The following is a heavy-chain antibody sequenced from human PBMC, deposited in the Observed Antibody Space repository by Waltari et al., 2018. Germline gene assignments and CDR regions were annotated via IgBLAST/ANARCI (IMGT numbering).Heavy chain of an antibody. CDR2: IHRSGRT. J-gene: IGHJ4*02. CDR1: GVSMTNTDF. V-gene: IGHV4-4*02. D-gene: IGHD2-15*01. CDR3: ARDRGRGLYLDS. Sequence: QLQLQESGPGLVKPSGTLSLTCAVSGVSMTNTDFWSWVRQPPGKGLEWIGQIHRSGRTNYNPSFASRVSMSIDTPNNHFSLMVTSATAADTAVYYCARDRGRGLYLDSWGQGTLVTVSP.